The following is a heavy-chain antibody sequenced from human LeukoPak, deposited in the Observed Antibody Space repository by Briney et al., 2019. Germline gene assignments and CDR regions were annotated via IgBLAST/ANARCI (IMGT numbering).Heavy chain of an antibody. Sequence: ASVKVSCKASGDSISKFAVSWVRQATGQGLQWMGGIISIFGTADYAQKFQGRVTIPADEARSTTYMELSSLKSEDTAIYYCATRSCGAGACSSSFYYYYGLHFWGQGTTVSVSS. CDR1: GDSISKFA. J-gene: IGHJ6*02. CDR2: IISIFGTA. CDR3: ATRSCGAGACSSSFYYYYGLHF. D-gene: IGHD3-16*01. V-gene: IGHV1-69*13.